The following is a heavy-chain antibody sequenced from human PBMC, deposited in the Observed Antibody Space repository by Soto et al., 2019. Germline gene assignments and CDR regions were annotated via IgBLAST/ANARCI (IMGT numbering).Heavy chain of an antibody. D-gene: IGHD3-22*01. CDR3: ARDDSTGGFDF. J-gene: IGHJ4*01. Sequence: PSETLSLTCTVSGGSISSYYWSWIRQPPGKGLEWIGYIYYSGSTNYNPSLKSRVTISVDTSKNQFSLKLSSVTAADTAVYYCARDDSTGGFDFWGHGTLVTVSS. V-gene: IGHV4-59*12. CDR1: GGSISSYY. CDR2: IYYSGST.